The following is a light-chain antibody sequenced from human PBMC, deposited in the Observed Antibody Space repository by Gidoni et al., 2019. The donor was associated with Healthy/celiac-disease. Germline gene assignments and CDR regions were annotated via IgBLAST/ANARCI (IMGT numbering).Light chain of an antibody. Sequence: SYDLPQPPSVSVPPGQTASITCSGDKLGDKYACWYQQKPGQSPVLVIYQDSKRPSGIPERFSGSNSGNTATLTISGTQAMDEADYYCQAWDSSTVVFGGGTKLTVL. CDR3: QAWDSSTVV. CDR2: QDS. J-gene: IGLJ2*01. V-gene: IGLV3-1*01. CDR1: KLGDKY.